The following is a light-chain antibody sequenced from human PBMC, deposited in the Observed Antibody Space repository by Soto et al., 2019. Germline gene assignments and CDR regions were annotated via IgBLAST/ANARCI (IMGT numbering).Light chain of an antibody. CDR3: QQYKNSYT. CDR2: DAS. J-gene: IGKJ2*01. CDR1: QSISGW. V-gene: IGKV1-5*01. Sequence: DIQMTQSPSALSASVGDRVTITCRASQSISGWLAWYQQKPGKAPKLLIYDASNLESGVPSRFSGRESGTEFTLTISSLQPDDVATYYCQQYKNSYTFGQGTKLEIK.